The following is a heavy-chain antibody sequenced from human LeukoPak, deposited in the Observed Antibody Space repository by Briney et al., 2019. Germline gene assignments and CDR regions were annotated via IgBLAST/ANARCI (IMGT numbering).Heavy chain of an antibody. CDR3: ARVASDYYDNSGPTWGPFDY. V-gene: IGHV4-59*12. CDR1: GGSISSYY. J-gene: IGHJ4*02. Sequence: SETLSLTCTVSGGSISSYYWSWIRQPPGKGLEWIGYIYYSGSTNYNPSLKSRVTISVDTSKNQFSLKLSSVTAADTAVYYCARVASDYYDNSGPTWGPFDYWGQGTLVTVSS. CDR2: IYYSGST. D-gene: IGHD3-22*01.